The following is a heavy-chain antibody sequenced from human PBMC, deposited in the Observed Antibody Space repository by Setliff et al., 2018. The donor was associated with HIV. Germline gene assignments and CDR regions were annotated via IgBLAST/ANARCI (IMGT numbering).Heavy chain of an antibody. D-gene: IGHD2-2*01. Sequence: PGGSLRLSCTASGFTFSDYYMSWIRQAPGKGLEWVSYISSSSTYTNYLDSVKGRFTISRDNAKNSLYLQMNSLRAEDTAVYYCARGFDYAQRPPLYYFDYWGQGTLVTVSS. V-gene: IGHV3-11*05. J-gene: IGHJ4*02. CDR3: ARGFDYAQRPPLYYFDY. CDR2: ISSSSTYT. CDR1: GFTFSDYY.